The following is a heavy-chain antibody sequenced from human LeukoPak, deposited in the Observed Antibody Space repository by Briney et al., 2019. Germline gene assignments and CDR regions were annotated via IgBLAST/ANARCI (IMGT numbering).Heavy chain of an antibody. Sequence: ASVKVSCKASGYTFTSYDINWVRQATGQGLEWMGWMNPNSGNTGYAQKFQGRVTMTRNTSISTAYMELSSLRSEDTAVYYCARGARGVVVVAARRLNSRFDYWGQGTLVTVSS. CDR2: MNPNSGNT. J-gene: IGHJ4*02. V-gene: IGHV1-8*01. CDR3: ARGARGVVVVAARRLNSRFDY. CDR1: GYTFTSYD. D-gene: IGHD2-15*01.